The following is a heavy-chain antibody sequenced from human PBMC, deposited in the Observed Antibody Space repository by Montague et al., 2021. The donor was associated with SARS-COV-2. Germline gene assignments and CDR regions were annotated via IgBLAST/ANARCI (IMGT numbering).Heavy chain of an antibody. J-gene: IGHJ5*02. CDR2: IYHTGNT. CDR1: GGSISGSPYY. D-gene: IGHD2-2*03. V-gene: IGHV4-39*07. CDR3: AREPGYSGMHNWFDP. Sequence: SETLSLTCTVSGGSISGSPYYWGWKRTPPGQGLDWIASIYHTGNTYYNPSLRSRVTISVDTSKNQFSLRLSSVTAADTAVYYCAREPGYSGMHNWFDPWGQGTLVTVSS.